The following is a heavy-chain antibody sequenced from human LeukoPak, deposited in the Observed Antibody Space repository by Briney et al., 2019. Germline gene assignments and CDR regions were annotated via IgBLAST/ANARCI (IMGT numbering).Heavy chain of an antibody. CDR3: ARVGATYDAFDI. CDR1: GGSVSSGSYY. D-gene: IGHD1-26*01. Sequence: SETLSLTCTVSGGSVSSGSYYWSWIRQPPGKGLEWIGYIYYSGSTNYNPSLKSRVTISVDTSKNQFSLKLSSVTAADTAVYYCARVGATYDAFDIWGQGTMVTVSS. CDR2: IYYSGST. J-gene: IGHJ3*02. V-gene: IGHV4-61*01.